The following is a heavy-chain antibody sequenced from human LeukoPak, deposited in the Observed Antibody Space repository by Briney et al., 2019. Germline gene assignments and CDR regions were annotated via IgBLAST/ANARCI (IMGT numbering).Heavy chain of an antibody. J-gene: IGHJ4*02. CDR1: GITFSSYA. D-gene: IGHD3-22*01. CDR2: ISGSGAST. V-gene: IGHV3-23*01. CDR3: ATKPAYYFDSSTYSTYDY. Sequence: GGSLRLSCAASGITFSSYAMSWVRQAPGKGLEWVSAISGSGASTYYADSVKGRFTISRDNSKNTLYLRMNSLRAEDTAIYYCATKPAYYFDSSTYSTYDYWGQGTLVTVSS.